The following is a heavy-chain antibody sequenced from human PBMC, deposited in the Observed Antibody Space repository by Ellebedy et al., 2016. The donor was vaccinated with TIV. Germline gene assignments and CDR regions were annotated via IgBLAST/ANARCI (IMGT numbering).Heavy chain of an antibody. V-gene: IGHV3-7*03. D-gene: IGHD1-26*01. CDR2: INPDGRDK. CDR3: MRPTRVAPADF. J-gene: IGHJ4*02. CDR1: GFTFSSSW. Sequence: GESLKISCGASGFTFSSSWMAWVRQTPGKGLEWVGNINPDGRDKQYGDSVKGRFTISKDNAKNSLYLQMNSLRAEDSALYYCMRPTRVAPADFWGQGTPVTVSS.